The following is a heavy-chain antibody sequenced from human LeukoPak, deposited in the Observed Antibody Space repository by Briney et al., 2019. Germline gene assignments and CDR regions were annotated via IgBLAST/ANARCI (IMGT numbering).Heavy chain of an antibody. V-gene: IGHV3-7*01. CDR1: GCTFSSYW. CDR3: ARSPWFDP. J-gene: IGHJ5*02. Sequence: GGSLRLSCAASGCTFSSYWMSWVRQAPGKGLEWVANIKQDGSEKYYVDSVKGRFTISRDNAKNSLYLQMNSLRAEDTAVYYCARSPWFDPWGQGTLVTVSS. CDR2: IKQDGSEK.